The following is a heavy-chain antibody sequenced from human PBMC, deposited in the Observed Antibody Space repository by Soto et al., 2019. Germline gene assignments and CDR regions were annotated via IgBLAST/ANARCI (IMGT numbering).Heavy chain of an antibody. CDR1: GGSLSDYY. V-gene: IGHV4-34*01. J-gene: IGHJ4*02. Sequence: PSETLSLTCAVSGGSLSDYYWSWIRQPPGKGLEXXAXIHXSXXXKXXASLKSRVIVSVNTSKSQFSLNLTSVTATDTAVYFCARGQDQAKVGYWGQGTQVTVSS. CDR2: IHXSXXX. D-gene: IGHD2-15*01. CDR3: ARGQDQAKVGY.